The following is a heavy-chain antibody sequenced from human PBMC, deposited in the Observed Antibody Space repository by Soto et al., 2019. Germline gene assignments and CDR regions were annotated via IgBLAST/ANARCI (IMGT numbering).Heavy chain of an antibody. J-gene: IGHJ4*02. CDR3: ARVAVAGTRVDY. CDR2: IYYSGST. CDR1: GGSISSGDYY. V-gene: IGHV4-30-4*01. D-gene: IGHD6-19*01. Sequence: SETLSLTCTVSGGSISSGDYYWSWIRQPPGKGLEWIGYIYYSGSTNYNPSLKSRVTISVDKSKNQFSLKLSSVTAADTAVYYCARVAVAGTRVDYWGQGTLVTVSS.